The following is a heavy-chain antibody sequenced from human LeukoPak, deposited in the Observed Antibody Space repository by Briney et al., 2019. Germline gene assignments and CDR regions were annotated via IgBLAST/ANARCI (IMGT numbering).Heavy chain of an antibody. Sequence: SETLSLTCTVSGGSISSGSYYWGWIRQPAGKGLEWIGRIYSSGSTNYNPSLKSRVTISLDTSKNQFSLKLSSVTAADTAVYYCARQYSDILTGYHRGELYWYFDLWGRGTLVTVSS. CDR2: IYSSGST. D-gene: IGHD3-9*01. CDR1: GGSISSGSYY. V-gene: IGHV4-61*02. J-gene: IGHJ2*01. CDR3: ARQYSDILTGYHRGELYWYFDL.